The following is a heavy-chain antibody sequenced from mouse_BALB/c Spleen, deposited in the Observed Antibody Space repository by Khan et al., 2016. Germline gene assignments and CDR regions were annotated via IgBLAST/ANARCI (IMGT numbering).Heavy chain of an antibody. CDR1: GYAFTTYN. D-gene: IGHD2-1*01. CDR2: IDPYHGVS. CDR3: AGGDGNYVPFAY. Sequence: EVKLRESGPELVKPGASVKVSCKGSGYAFTTYNMYWVKQSHGKSLEWIGYIDPYHGVSSYNQKLKDKATLTVDESSSTAYMHLNSLTSEDSAVHYCAGGDGNYVPFAYWGQGTLVTVSA. V-gene: IGHV1S135*01. J-gene: IGHJ3*01.